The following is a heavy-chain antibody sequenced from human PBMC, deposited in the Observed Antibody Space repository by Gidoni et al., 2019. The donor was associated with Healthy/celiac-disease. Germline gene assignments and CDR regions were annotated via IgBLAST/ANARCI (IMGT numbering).Heavy chain of an antibody. Sequence: QVQLVESGGGVVQRGRPLRLYCAASVFSFSTYGMHGVRQAPGKGLEWVAVISYDGSNKYYADSVKGRFTISRDNSKNTLYLQMNSLRAEDTAVYYCAKDIVVVPAAIGYYYYGMDVWGQGTTVTVSS. D-gene: IGHD2-2*02. CDR1: VFSFSTYG. J-gene: IGHJ6*02. CDR3: AKDIVVVPAAIGYYYYGMDV. CDR2: ISYDGSNK. V-gene: IGHV3-30*18.